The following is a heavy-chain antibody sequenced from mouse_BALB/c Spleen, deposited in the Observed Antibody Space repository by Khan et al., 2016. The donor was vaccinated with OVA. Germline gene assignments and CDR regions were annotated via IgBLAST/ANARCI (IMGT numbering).Heavy chain of an antibody. CDR1: GYTFTSYW. CDR2: TNPTNGRT. Sequence: VQLQQSGAELVKAGASVKMSCKASGYTFTSYWMHWVKQRLGQGLEWFAETNPTNGRTYYNEKFKSKATLTVDKSSSTAYMLLSGPTFEDSAVYYCARSKKRGATYFDYWGQGTTLTVSS. J-gene: IGHJ2*01. V-gene: IGHV1S81*02. D-gene: IGHD1-1*01. CDR3: ARSKKRGATYFDY.